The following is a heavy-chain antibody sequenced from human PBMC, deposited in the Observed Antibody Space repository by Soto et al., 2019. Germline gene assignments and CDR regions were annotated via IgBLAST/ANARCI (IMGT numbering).Heavy chain of an antibody. CDR2: SNPNNGNT. D-gene: IGHD2-15*01. CDR3: ARGGLGYCSGGSCPSNWFDP. CDR1: GYTFSNYG. Sequence: QVQLMQSGAEVKKPGASVKVSCKASGYTFSNYGITWVRQAPGQGLEWMGWSNPNNGNTNSAQKFQGRVTMTTDRSTSTAYMELRSLTSDDTAVYYWARGGLGYCSGGSCPSNWFDPWGQGTLVTVSS. J-gene: IGHJ5*02. V-gene: IGHV1-18*01.